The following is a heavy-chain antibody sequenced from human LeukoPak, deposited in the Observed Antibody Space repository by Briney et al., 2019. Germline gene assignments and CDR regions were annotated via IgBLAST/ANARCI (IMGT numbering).Heavy chain of an antibody. CDR1: GYSFTSYW. V-gene: IGHV5-51*01. J-gene: IGHJ5*02. Sequence: PGESLEISCQGSGYSFTSYWIGWVRQMPGKGLEWMGIIYPGDSDTRYSPSFQGQVTISADKSISTAYLQWSSLKASDTAMYYCARRWYSGYDLHNWFDPWGQGTLVTVSS. D-gene: IGHD5-12*01. CDR3: ARRWYSGYDLHNWFDP. CDR2: IYPGDSDT.